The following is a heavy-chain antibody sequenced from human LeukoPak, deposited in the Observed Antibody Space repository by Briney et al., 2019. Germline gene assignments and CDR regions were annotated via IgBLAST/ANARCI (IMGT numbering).Heavy chain of an antibody. Sequence: ASVKVSCKALGYTFTTYAISWVRQAPGQGLEWMGGIIPIFGTANYAQKFQGRVTITTDESTSTAYMELSSLRSEDTAVYYCATSIVGLTYDEHFQHWGQGTLVTVSS. CDR1: GYTFTTYA. CDR2: IIPIFGTA. J-gene: IGHJ1*01. V-gene: IGHV1-69*05. D-gene: IGHD1-26*01. CDR3: ATSIVGLTYDEHFQH.